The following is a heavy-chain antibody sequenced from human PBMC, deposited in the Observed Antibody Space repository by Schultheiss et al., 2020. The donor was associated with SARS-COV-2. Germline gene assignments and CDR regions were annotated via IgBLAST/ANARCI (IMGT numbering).Heavy chain of an antibody. J-gene: IGHJ6*02. CDR3: ARGRAGDSSIRSPVMDV. D-gene: IGHD6-13*01. V-gene: IGHV4-34*01. Sequence: SETLSLTCAVYGESFSGFSWTWIRQSPGKGLEWIGQVSHSGGTHFNPSLKRRLTISIDTSKNQFSLKLSSVTAADTAVYYCARGRAGDSSIRSPVMDVWGQGTTVTVSS. CDR1: GESFSGFS. CDR2: VSHSGGT.